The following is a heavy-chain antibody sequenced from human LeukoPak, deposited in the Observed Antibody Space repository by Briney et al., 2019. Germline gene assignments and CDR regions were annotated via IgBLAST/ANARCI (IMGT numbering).Heavy chain of an antibody. CDR1: SYX. CDR2: IYPGDSDT. J-gene: IGHJ5*02. D-gene: IGHD4-17*01. CDR3: ARHPFYGDSPWFDP. Sequence: SYXXXWVRQMPGKGLEXXGIIYPGDSDTRYSPSFQGQVTISADKSISTAYLQWSSLKASDTAMYYCARHPFYGDSPWFDPWGQGTLVTVSS. V-gene: IGHV5-51*01.